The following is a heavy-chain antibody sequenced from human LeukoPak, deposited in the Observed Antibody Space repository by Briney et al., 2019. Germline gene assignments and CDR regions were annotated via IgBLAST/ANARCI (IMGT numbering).Heavy chain of an antibody. J-gene: IGHJ4*02. Sequence: PGGSLRLSCAASGFTFSGYSMTWVRQAPGKGLEWVSYISTSSSTIYYADSVKGRFTISRDNAKNSPYLQMNSLRDEDTAVYYCARDNWLDYWGQGTLVTVSS. D-gene: IGHD5-12*01. CDR3: ARDNWLDY. V-gene: IGHV3-48*02. CDR1: GFTFSGYS. CDR2: ISTSSSTI.